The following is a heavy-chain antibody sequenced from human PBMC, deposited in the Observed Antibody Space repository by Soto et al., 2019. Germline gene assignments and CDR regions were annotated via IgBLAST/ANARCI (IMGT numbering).Heavy chain of an antibody. V-gene: IGHV4-59*08. CDR2: IDYSGTT. D-gene: IGHD5-12*01. CDR1: GGSISSYY. Sequence: QVQLQESGPGLVKPSETLSLTCTVSGGSISSYYWSWIRQPPGKGLEWIGYIDYSGTTNYNPSLKLRVTISVDTSKNHVSLELSSVTAADTAVYYCAGHEDGYNPFDYWGQGTLVTVSS. J-gene: IGHJ4*02. CDR3: AGHEDGYNPFDY.